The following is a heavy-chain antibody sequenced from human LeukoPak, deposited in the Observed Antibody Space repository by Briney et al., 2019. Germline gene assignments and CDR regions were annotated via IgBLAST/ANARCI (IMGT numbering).Heavy chain of an antibody. CDR2: IYYSGST. CDR1: GGSLSSYY. J-gene: IGHJ6*02. V-gene: IGHV4-59*08. Sequence: SETLSLTCTVSGGSLSSYYWSWIRQPPGKGLEWIGYIYYSGSTNYNPSLKSRVTISVDTSKNQFSLKLSSVTAADTAVYYCARGDYHYGMDVWGQGTTVTVSS. CDR3: ARGDYHYGMDV.